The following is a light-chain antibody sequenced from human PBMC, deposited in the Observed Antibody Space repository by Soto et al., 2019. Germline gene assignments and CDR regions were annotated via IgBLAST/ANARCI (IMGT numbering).Light chain of an antibody. V-gene: IGLV1-51*01. J-gene: IGLJ1*01. CDR2: GDN. Sequence: QSVMTQPPSVSAAPGQKVTISCSGSSSNIGGNSVSWYQQLQGTAPKLLIYGDNKRPSGIPDRFSGSKSGTSATLGITGFQTGDEADYYCGSWDSSLSAYVFGTGTKVTVL. CDR3: GSWDSSLSAYV. CDR1: SSNIGGNS.